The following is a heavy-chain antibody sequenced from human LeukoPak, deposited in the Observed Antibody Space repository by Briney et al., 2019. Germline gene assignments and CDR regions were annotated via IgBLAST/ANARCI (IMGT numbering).Heavy chain of an antibody. Sequence: AGGSLRLSCAASGVTFSSYSMNWVRQAPGKGLEWVSYISSSGNSIYYADSVKGRFTISRDNAKDSLYLQMNSLRAEDTAVYYCARGFDYWGHGTLVTVSS. CDR2: ISSSGNSI. J-gene: IGHJ4*01. CDR3: ARGFDY. CDR1: GVTFSSYS. V-gene: IGHV3-48*01.